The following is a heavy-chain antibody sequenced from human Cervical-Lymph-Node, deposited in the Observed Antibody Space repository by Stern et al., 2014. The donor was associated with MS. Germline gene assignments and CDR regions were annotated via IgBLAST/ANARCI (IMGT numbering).Heavy chain of an antibody. D-gene: IGHD3-22*01. CDR1: GFTFSSYS. J-gene: IGHJ4*02. CDR3: ASFRYTISDSSLSY. Sequence: EMQLVESGGGLVKPGGSLRLSCAASGFTFSSYSMNWVRQAPGKVLEWVSSISSSSSYIYYADSVKGRFTISRDNAKNSLYLQMNSLRAEDTAVYYCASFRYTISDSSLSYWGQGTLVTVSS. CDR2: ISSSSSYI. V-gene: IGHV3-21*01.